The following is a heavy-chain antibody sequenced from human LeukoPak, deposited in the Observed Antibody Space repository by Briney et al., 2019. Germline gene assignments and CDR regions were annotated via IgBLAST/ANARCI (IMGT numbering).Heavy chain of an antibody. D-gene: IGHD5-18*01. V-gene: IGHV4-30-4*02. CDR1: GASIRSGDYY. Sequence: PSETLSLTCTVSGASIRSGDYYWSWIRQPPGKGLEWIGYIYDSGSTYYNPSLKSRITISVDTSENRFSLKLSSVTAADTAVYYCARGSRGYSYGWGQGTLVTVSS. CDR2: IYDSGST. J-gene: IGHJ4*02. CDR3: ARGSRGYSYG.